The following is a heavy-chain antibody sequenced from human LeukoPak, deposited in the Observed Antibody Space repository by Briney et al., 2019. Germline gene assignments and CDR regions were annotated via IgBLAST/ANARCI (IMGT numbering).Heavy chain of an antibody. V-gene: IGHV3-23*01. CDR3: AKYVGYGVNYGSDY. Sequence: GGSLRLSCAASGFTVSSNYMSWVRQAPGKGLEWVSAISGSGGSTFYTDSVKGRFTISRDNSENTVYLQMNSLRAEDTAVYYCAKYVGYGVNYGSDYWGQGTLVTVSS. D-gene: IGHD4-17*01. J-gene: IGHJ4*02. CDR1: GFTVSSNY. CDR2: ISGSGGST.